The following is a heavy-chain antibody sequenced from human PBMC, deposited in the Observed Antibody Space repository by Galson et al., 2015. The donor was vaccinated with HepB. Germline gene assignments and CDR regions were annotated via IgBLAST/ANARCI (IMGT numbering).Heavy chain of an antibody. D-gene: IGHD3-3*01. CDR1: GYTFTGYY. V-gene: IGHV1-2*02. CDR2: INPNSDGT. J-gene: IGHJ4*02. Sequence: SVKVSCKASGYTFTGYYMHWVRQAPGQGLEWMGWINPNSDGTNYAQKFQGRVTMTRDTSISTAYMELSRLRSDDTAVYYCAREVGGAVIYDYWGQGTLVTVSS. CDR3: AREVGGAVIYDY.